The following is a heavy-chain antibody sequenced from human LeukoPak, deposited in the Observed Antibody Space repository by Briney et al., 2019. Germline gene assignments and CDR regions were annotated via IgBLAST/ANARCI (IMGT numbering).Heavy chain of an antibody. V-gene: IGHV1-2*02. CDR1: GYTFTGYY. D-gene: IGHD3-22*01. CDR2: INPNSGGT. Sequence: ASVKVSCKASGYTFTGYYMHWVRQAPGQGLEWMGWINPNSGGTNYAQKFQGRVTMTRDTSISTAYMELSRLRSDDTAVYYCATEASSGYPNYSFDYWGQGTLVTVSS. J-gene: IGHJ4*02. CDR3: ATEASSGYPNYSFDY.